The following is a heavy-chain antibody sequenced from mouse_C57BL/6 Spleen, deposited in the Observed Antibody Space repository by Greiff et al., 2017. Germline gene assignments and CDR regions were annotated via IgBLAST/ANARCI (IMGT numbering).Heavy chain of an antibody. Sequence: VQLQQSGPELVKPGASVKISCKASGYAFSSSWMNWVKQRPGKGLEWIGRIYPGDGDTNYNGKFKGKATLTADKSSSTAYMQLSSLTSEDAAVYFCARSPSSGLDYWGQGTTLTVSS. CDR1: GYAFSSSW. CDR3: ARSPSSGLDY. D-gene: IGHD3-2*02. CDR2: IYPGDGDT. J-gene: IGHJ2*01. V-gene: IGHV1-82*01.